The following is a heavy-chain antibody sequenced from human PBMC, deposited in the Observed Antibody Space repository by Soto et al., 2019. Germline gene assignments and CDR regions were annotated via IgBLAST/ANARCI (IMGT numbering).Heavy chain of an antibody. CDR2: MFYSGAT. CDR1: GGSISDISYC. Sequence: SETLSLTCTVSGGSISDISYCWGWIRQPPGKGLQWIGCMFYSGATYYNPSLKNRVTLSVDTSNNEFSLKLVSVTAPDTAVYYCARHKSGSDWPLNWFDPWGLGTLVTVSS. D-gene: IGHD2-21*02. V-gene: IGHV4-39*01. CDR3: ARHKSGSDWPLNWFDP. J-gene: IGHJ5*02.